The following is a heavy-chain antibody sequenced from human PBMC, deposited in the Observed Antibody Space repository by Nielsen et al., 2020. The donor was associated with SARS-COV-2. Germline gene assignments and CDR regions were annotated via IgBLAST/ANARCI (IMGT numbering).Heavy chain of an antibody. D-gene: IGHD3-3*01. V-gene: IGHV1-18*01. Sequence: ASVKVSCKASGYTFTSCGISWVRQAPGQGLEWMGWISAYNGNTNYAQKLQGRVTMTTDTSTSTAYMELRSLRSDDTAVYYCARETYDFWSGYYYYYYGMDVWGQGTTVTVSS. CDR3: ARETYDFWSGYYYYYYGMDV. CDR1: GYTFTSCG. J-gene: IGHJ6*02. CDR2: ISAYNGNT.